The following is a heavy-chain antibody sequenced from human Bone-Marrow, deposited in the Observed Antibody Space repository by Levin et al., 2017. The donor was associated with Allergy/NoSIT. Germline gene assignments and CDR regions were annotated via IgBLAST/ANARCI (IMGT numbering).Heavy chain of an antibody. V-gene: IGHV3-21*01. J-gene: IGHJ5*01. Sequence: SCAVSGFSFTSHSMHWVRQTPGRGLEWLSSISNNHDYIYYADSVRGRFTISRDDAKNSIYLQMDSLRVEDTAVYFCVRDIPSSVDGEFDSWGHGTLVTVSS. CDR2: ISNNHDYI. D-gene: IGHD2-2*02. CDR3: VRDIPSSVDGEFDS. CDR1: GFSFTSHS.